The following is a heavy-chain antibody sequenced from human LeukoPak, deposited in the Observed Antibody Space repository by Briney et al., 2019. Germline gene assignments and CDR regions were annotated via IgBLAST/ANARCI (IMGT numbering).Heavy chain of an antibody. J-gene: IGHJ4*02. V-gene: IGHV1-46*01. CDR1: GYTFTSYY. CDR3: ARWDGYRGAHFDY. CDR2: INPSGGST. D-gene: IGHD5-24*01. Sequence: ASVKVSCKASGYTFTSYYMHWVRHAPGQGLEWMGIINPSGGSTNYAQKFQGRVTMTRDTSTSTVYMELSSLRSEDTAVDYCARWDGYRGAHFDYWGQGTLVTVSS.